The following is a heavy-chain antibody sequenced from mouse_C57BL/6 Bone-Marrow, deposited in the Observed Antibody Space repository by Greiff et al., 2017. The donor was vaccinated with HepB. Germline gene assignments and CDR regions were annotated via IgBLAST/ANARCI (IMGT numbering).Heavy chain of an antibody. V-gene: IGHV1-74*01. CDR3: AINYYSNLFAY. D-gene: IGHD2-5*01. J-gene: IGHJ3*01. CDR2: IHPADSVT. Sequence: VQLQQPGAELVKPGASVKVSCKASGYTFTSYWMLWVKQRPGQGLEWIGRIHPADSVTNYNQKFKGKATLTVDKYSSPAYKQLSSLTSEDSAVYYCAINYYSNLFAYWDQGTLVTVSA. CDR1: GYTFTSYW.